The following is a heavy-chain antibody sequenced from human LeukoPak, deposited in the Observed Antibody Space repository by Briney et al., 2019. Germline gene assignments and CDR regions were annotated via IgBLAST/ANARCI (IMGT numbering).Heavy chain of an antibody. V-gene: IGHV4-61*02. Sequence: SQTLSLTCTVSGGSISSGSYYWSWIRQPAGKGLEWIGRIYTSGSTNYNPSLKSRVTISVDTSKNQFSLKLSSVTAADTAVYYCARGADYYDSSGYWVHLDYWGQGTLVTVSS. CDR1: GGSISSGSYY. D-gene: IGHD3-22*01. J-gene: IGHJ4*02. CDR3: ARGADYYDSSGYWVHLDY. CDR2: IYTSGST.